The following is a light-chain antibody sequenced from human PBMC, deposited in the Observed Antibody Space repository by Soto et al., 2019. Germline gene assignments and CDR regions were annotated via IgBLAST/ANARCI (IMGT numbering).Light chain of an antibody. Sequence: QPASVSGSPGQSITISCTGTSSDVGGYDHVSWYQQHPGKAPKLIIYDVTVRPSGISRRFSGSKSDNTASLAVSGLQPEDEADYYCSSYTNKDTLLFGGGTKVTVL. J-gene: IGLJ3*02. V-gene: IGLV2-14*03. CDR2: DVT. CDR3: SSYTNKDTLL. CDR1: SSDVGGYDH.